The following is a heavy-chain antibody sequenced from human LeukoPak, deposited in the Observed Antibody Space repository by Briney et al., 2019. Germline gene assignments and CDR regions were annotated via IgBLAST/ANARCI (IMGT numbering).Heavy chain of an antibody. V-gene: IGHV3-23*01. CDR3: AKHGGNSVFDI. CDR2: ISGSGGST. CDR1: GFTFSSYA. D-gene: IGHD4-23*01. Sequence: LPGRSLRLSCAASGFTFSSYAMSWVRQAPGKGLEWVSVISGSGGSTYYADSVKGRFTISRDNSKNTLYLQMNSLRAEDTAVYYCAKHGGNSVFDIWGQGTMVTVSS. J-gene: IGHJ3*02.